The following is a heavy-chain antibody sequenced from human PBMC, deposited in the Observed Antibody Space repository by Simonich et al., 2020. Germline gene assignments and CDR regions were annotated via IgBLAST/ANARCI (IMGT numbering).Heavy chain of an antibody. Sequence: EVQLVESGGGLVQPGRSLRLSCAASGFTFDDYAMHWVRQAPGKGREGFSGISWNSGSIGYADSVKGRFTISRDNAKNSLYLQMNSLRAEDTALYYCAKDVAAAGTEYFQHWGQGTLVTVSS. J-gene: IGHJ1*01. CDR1: GFTFDDYA. D-gene: IGHD6-13*01. V-gene: IGHV3-9*01. CDR3: AKDVAAAGTEYFQH. CDR2: ISWNSGSI.